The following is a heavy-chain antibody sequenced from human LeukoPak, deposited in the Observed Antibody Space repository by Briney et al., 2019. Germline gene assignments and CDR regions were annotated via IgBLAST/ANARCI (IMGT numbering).Heavy chain of an antibody. V-gene: IGHV4-59*01. CDR1: GFTFSSYA. J-gene: IGHJ4*02. Sequence: GSLRLSCAASGFTFSSYAMSWIRQPPGKGLEWIGYIYYSGSTNYNPSLKSRVTISVDTSRNQFSLKLSSVTAADTAVYYCARGPRAYYFDYWGQGTLSPSPQ. CDR3: ARGPRAYYFDY. CDR2: IYYSGST.